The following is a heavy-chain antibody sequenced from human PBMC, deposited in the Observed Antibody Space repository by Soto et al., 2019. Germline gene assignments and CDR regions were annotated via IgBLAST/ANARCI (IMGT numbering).Heavy chain of an antibody. CDR3: ARHPHDYGDYGFDY. CDR1: GGTFSSYA. CDR2: IIPIFGTA. V-gene: IGHV1-69*12. Sequence: QVQLVQSGAEVKKPGSSVKVSCKASGGTFSSYAISWVRQAPGQGLEWMGGIIPIFGTANYAQKFQGRGTITADESTSTAYMELSSLRSEDTAVYYCARHPHDYGDYGFDYWGQGTLVTVSS. J-gene: IGHJ4*02. D-gene: IGHD4-17*01.